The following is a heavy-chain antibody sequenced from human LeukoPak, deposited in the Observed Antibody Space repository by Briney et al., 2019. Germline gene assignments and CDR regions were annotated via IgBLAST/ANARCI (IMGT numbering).Heavy chain of an antibody. CDR1: GGSISSFH. D-gene: IGHD1-26*01. J-gene: IGHJ4*02. Sequence: PSETLSLTCTVSGGSISSFHWSWIRQPPGKELEHIGNIYDSGSTYYNPSLKSRVTISVDTSKNQFSLKLSSVTAADTAVYYCARTYSGRSYYFDCWGQGTLVTVSS. CDR2: IYDSGST. V-gene: IGHV4-59*01. CDR3: ARTYSGRSYYFDC.